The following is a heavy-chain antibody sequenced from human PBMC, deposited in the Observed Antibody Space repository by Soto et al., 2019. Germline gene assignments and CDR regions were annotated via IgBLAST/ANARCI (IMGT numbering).Heavy chain of an antibody. D-gene: IGHD7-27*01. CDR3: VKRGRNWGAFDF. Sequence: VQLLESGGDLVQPGGSLRLSCVASGFILNIYAMSWVRQAPGKGLEWVSTIGGTDGDSDGVPWYEDSVKGRFTISRESCANILFLHMNNLRAEDSALYYCVKRGRNWGAFDFWGQGTTVVVSS. V-gene: IGHV3-23*01. CDR2: IGGTDGDSDGVP. J-gene: IGHJ3*01. CDR1: GFILNIYA.